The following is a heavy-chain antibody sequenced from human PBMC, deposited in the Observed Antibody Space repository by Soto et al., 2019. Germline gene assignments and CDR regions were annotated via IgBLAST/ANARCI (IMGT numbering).Heavy chain of an antibody. Sequence: ASVKVSCKASEGTSSSYAISWVRQAPGQGLEWMGGIIPIFGTANYAQKFQGRVTITADESTSTAYMELSSLRSEDTAVYYCARDLRLRGGITMDVWGQGTTVTVSS. J-gene: IGHJ6*02. CDR2: IIPIFGTA. CDR3: ARDLRLRGGITMDV. V-gene: IGHV1-69*13. D-gene: IGHD4-17*01. CDR1: EGTSSSYA.